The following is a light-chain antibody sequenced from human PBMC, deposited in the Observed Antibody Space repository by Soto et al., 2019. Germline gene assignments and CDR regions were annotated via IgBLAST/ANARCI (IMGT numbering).Light chain of an antibody. J-gene: IGKJ3*01. CDR3: QQYVIWPLFT. V-gene: IGKV3-11*01. CDR2: DVS. Sequence: EIVLTQSPATLSLSPGERASLSCRASQSVGNSLAWYQHKPGQAPRLLIYDVSNRATGIPARFSGSGSGTDFTLTISSLEPEDFAVYYCQQYVIWPLFTFGPGTKVDIK. CDR1: QSVGNS.